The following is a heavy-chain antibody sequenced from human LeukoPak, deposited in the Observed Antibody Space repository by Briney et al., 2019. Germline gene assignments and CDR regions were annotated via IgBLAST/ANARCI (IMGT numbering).Heavy chain of an antibody. CDR2: ISTSSSYI. D-gene: IGHD2-21*01. CDR1: VFTFSSYS. J-gene: IGHJ6*03. Sequence: GGSLRLSCAASVFTFSSYSMNWVRQAPGKGLEWVSSISTSSSYIYYADSVKGRFTISRDNAKKSLYLQMNSLRAEDTAVYYCARDLFTRYYMDVWGKGTTVTISS. V-gene: IGHV3-21*01. CDR3: ARDLFTRYYMDV.